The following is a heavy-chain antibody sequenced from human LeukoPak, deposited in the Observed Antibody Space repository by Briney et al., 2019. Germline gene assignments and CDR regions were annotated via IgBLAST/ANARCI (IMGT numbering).Heavy chain of an antibody. V-gene: IGHV3-23*01. Sequence: PGGSLRLSCAASGFTFSSYAMSWVRQAPGKGLEWVSAISGSGGSTYYADSVKGRFTISRDNSKNTLYLQMNSLRAEDTAVYYCARAPGYCSSTSCPSYYGMDVWGQGTTVTVSS. CDR2: ISGSGGST. J-gene: IGHJ6*02. CDR3: ARAPGYCSSTSCPSYYGMDV. CDR1: GFTFSSYA. D-gene: IGHD2-2*01.